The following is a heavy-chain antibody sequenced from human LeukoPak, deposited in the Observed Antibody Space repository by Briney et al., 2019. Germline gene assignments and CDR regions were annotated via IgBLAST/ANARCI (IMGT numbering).Heavy chain of an antibody. J-gene: IGHJ4*02. V-gene: IGHV4-59*01. CDR3: ARDKNWTDY. CDR1: GGSISSYY. D-gene: IGHD1-1*01. CDR2: IYYSGST. Sequence: SETLSLTCTVSGGSISSYYWSWIRQPPGKGLDWIGYIYYSGSTNYNPSLKSRVTISVHTSKNQFSLKLSSVTAADTAVYYCARDKNWTDYWGQGTLVTVSS.